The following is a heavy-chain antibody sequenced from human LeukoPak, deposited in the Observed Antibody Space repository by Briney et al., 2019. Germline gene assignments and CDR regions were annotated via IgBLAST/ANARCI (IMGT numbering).Heavy chain of an antibody. CDR3: ARDAVDTANAV. CDR2: INSDGSSP. D-gene: IGHD5-18*01. CDR1: GFTFSSNW. Sequence: PGGSLRLSCAASGFTFSSNWMHWVRQAPGKGLVWVSRINSDGSSPHYADSVKGRFTISRDNAKNTLYLEMNSLRAEDTAVYYCARDAVDTANAVWGQGTTVTVSS. V-gene: IGHV3-74*01. J-gene: IGHJ6*02.